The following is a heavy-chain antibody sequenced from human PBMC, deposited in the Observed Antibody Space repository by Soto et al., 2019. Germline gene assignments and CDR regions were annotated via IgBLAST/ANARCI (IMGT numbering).Heavy chain of an antibody. V-gene: IGHV3-30*18. CDR1: GFTFTTFA. CDR2: ISYDGTKK. Sequence: QVQLVESGGGVVQPGRSLTLSCAASGFTFTTFAMHWVRQIPGKGLEWVALISYDGTKKYYADSVKGRFTISRDQSKNTLYLQMNSLSAEDTAVYYCAKDIARGPSTSSYYYSGVDVWGQGTTVTVSS. J-gene: IGHJ6*02. CDR3: AKDIARGPSTSSYYYSGVDV. D-gene: IGHD3-10*01.